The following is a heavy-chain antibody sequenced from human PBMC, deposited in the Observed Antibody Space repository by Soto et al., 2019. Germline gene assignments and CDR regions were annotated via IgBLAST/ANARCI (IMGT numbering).Heavy chain of an antibody. Sequence: SQTLALPCAISGDSVSSNSSACNFIRESPSRGVEWLGRTYYRSKWYNGYAVSVKSRITINPDTSKNQFSLQLNSVTPEDTAVYYCARDLERSDAFDIWGQGTMVTVSS. V-gene: IGHV6-1*01. D-gene: IGHD6-25*01. J-gene: IGHJ3*02. CDR1: GDSVSSNSSA. CDR2: TYYRSKWYN. CDR3: ARDLERSDAFDI.